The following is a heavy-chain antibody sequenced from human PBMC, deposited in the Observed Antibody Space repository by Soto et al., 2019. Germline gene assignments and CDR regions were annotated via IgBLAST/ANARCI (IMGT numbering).Heavy chain of an antibody. J-gene: IGHJ4*02. D-gene: IGHD3-10*01. CDR1: GGPIKTGDYY. V-gene: IGHV4-30-4*01. CDR3: ARAGFSYGHLLF. Sequence: LSLTCNVSGGPIKTGDYYWNWIRQPPGKGLEWVGYVFYSGATNCSPSLKSRAAISMDTSKNQFSLSLTSVTAADTAVYYCARAGFSYGHLLFWGQGIRVTVSS. CDR2: VFYSGAT.